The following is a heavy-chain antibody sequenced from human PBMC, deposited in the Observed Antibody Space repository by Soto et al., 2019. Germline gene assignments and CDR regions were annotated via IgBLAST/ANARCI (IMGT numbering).Heavy chain of an antibody. CDR2: IIPILGIA. D-gene: IGHD6-6*01. CDR3: ARESFRSAEYSSSYYYMDV. V-gene: IGHV1-69*04. J-gene: IGHJ6*03. CDR1: GGTFSSYT. Sequence: GASVKVSCKASGGTFSSYTISWVRQAPGQGLERMGRIIPILGIANYAQKFQGRVTITADKSTSTAYLELSSLRSEDTAVYYCARESFRSAEYSSSYYYMDVWGKGTTVTVSS.